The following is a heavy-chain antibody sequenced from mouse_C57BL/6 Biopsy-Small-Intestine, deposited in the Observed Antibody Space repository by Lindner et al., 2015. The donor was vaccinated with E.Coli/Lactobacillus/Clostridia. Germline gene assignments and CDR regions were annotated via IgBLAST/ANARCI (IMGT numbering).Heavy chain of an antibody. D-gene: IGHD2-13*01. V-gene: IGHV1-69*02. Sequence: SVKVSCKAFGGTFSSYAYHWVRQAPGQGLEWMGGIIPLFDTINYAQKFQGRVTITADKFTSTTYMELSSLRSEDTAIYYCARSLVNYSSRSRSGEVRPYYGLDVWGQGTSVTVPS. CDR2: IIPLFDT. CDR3: ARSLVNYSSRSRSGEVRPYYGLDV. J-gene: IGHJ4*01. CDR1: GGTFSSYA.